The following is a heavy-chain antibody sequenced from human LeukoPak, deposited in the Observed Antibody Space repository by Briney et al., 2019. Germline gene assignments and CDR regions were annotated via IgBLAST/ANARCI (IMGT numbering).Heavy chain of an antibody. J-gene: IGHJ3*02. CDR3: ARPWGFTPHDAFDI. V-gene: IGHV3-21*01. D-gene: IGHD7-27*01. CDR1: GFTFSSYS. CDR2: ISSNSIYI. Sequence: PGGSLRLSCAAAGFTFSSYSMNWVRQAPGKGLEWVSCISSNSIYIFYADSVKGRFTISRDNAKKSLYLQMNRLRAEDTAVYYCARPWGFTPHDAFDIWGQGTMVTVSS.